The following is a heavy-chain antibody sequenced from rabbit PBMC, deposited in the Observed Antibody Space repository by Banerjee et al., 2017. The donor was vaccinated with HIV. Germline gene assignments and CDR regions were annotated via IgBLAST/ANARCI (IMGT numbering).Heavy chain of an antibody. J-gene: IGHJ4*01. Sequence: QEQLEESGGGLVQPEGSLTLTCTASGFSFSSSYYMCWVSQAPGKGLEWIGCIDAGSSGNTNYASWAKGRFTISKTSSTTVTLQMTSLTAADSATYFCARDLAGVIGWNFDLWGPGTLVTVS. CDR2: IDAGSSGNT. CDR1: GFSFSSSYY. V-gene: IGHV1S45*01. CDR3: ARDLAGVIGWNFDL. D-gene: IGHD4-1*01.